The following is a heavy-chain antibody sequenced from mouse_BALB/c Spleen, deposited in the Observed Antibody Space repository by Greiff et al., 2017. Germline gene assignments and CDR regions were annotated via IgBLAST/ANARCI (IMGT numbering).Heavy chain of an antibody. J-gene: IGHJ4*01. CDR1: GFTFSDYY. V-gene: IGHV5-4*02. CDR3: ARAGSSIYYAMDY. CDR2: ISDGGSYT. D-gene: IGHD1-1*01. Sequence: EVKLVESGGGLVKPGGSLKLSCAASGFTFSDYYMYWVRQTPEKRLEWVATISDGGSYTYYPDSVKGRFTISRDNAKNNLYLQRSSLKSEDTAMYYCARAGSSIYYAMDYWGQGTSVTVSS.